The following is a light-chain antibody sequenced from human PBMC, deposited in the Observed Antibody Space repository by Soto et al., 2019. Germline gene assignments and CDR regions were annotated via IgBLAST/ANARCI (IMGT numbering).Light chain of an antibody. CDR1: QSVSSSY. V-gene: IGKV3-20*01. CDR2: GAS. Sequence: EIVLTQSPGTLSLSPGERATLSCRASQSVSSSYLAWYQQKPGQAPRLLIYGASSRATGIPDRFSGSGSGTDFTLTINRLEPEDFAVYYCQQYGSSLTWTFGQGTKLDIK. J-gene: IGKJ1*01. CDR3: QQYGSSLTWT.